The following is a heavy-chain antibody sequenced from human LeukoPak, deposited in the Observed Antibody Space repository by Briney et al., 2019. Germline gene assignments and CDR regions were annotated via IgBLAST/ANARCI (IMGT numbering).Heavy chain of an antibody. CDR1: GGSISSSSYY. Sequence: PSETLSLTCTVSGGSISSSSYYWGWIRQPPGKGLEWIGSIYYSGSTYYNPSLKSRVTISVDTSKNQFSLKLSSVTAADTAVYYCARGRVYMDVWGKGTTVTISS. V-gene: IGHV4-39*07. CDR3: ARGRVYMDV. J-gene: IGHJ6*03. CDR2: IYYSGST.